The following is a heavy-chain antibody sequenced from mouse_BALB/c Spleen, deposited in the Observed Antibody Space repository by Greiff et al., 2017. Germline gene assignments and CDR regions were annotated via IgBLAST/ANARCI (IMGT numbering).Heavy chain of an antibody. CDR3: ARGGNYGGSAMDY. V-gene: IGHV1S34*01. Sequence: SYNQKFKGKATFTVDTSSSTAYMQFNSLTSEDSAVYYCARGGNYGGSAMDYWGQGTSVTVSS. J-gene: IGHJ4*01. D-gene: IGHD2-1*01.